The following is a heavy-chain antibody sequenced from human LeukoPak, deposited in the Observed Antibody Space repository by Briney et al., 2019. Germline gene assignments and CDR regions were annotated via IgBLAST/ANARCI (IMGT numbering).Heavy chain of an antibody. V-gene: IGHV3-48*01. D-gene: IGHD3-3*01. CDR2: ISSSSYII. Sequence: PGGSLRLSCAASGFTFSGYSMNFVRQAPGKGLEWVSYISSSSYIIYYADSVKGRFTISRDNAKNSLYLQMNSLRAEDTAVYYCARDARWSFDYWGQGILVTVSS. CDR1: GFTFSGYS. CDR3: ARDARWSFDY. J-gene: IGHJ4*02.